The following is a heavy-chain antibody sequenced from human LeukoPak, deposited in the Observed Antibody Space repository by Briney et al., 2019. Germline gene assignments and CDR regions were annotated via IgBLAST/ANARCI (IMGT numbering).Heavy chain of an antibody. D-gene: IGHD6-13*01. CDR3: ARIAGYSSSGWFDP. J-gene: IGHJ5*02. V-gene: IGHV4-59*01. Sequence: SETLSLTCTVSGGSISSYYWSWIRHPPGKGLEWIGDIYYSGSTNYNPSLKSRVTISVDTSKNQFSLKLSSVTAADTAVYYCARIAGYSSSGWFDPWGQGTLVTVSS. CDR2: IYYSGST. CDR1: GGSISSYY.